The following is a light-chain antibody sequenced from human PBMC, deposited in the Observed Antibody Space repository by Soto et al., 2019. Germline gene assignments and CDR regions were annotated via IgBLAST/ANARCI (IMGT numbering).Light chain of an antibody. Sequence: SSPAQPSSLSWAPGPAIALSCPGNSSDVGSYNSVSWYQQYPGKAPKLMIHDVNNRPSGISDRFSGSKSGNTASLTISGLQAEDEADYYCSSFTSSTSYVFGTGTKV. CDR1: SSDVGSYNS. CDR3: SSFTSSTSYV. CDR2: DVN. J-gene: IGLJ1*01. V-gene: IGLV2-14*03.